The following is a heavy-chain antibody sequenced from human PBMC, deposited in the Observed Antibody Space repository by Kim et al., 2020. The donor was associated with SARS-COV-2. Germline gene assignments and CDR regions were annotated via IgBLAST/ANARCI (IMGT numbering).Heavy chain of an antibody. Sequence: GGSLRLSCAASGFSFGDYAMHWVRQAPGKGLEWVSVISWNSGRIDYADFVKGRFTISRDNAKISLYLQMNSLRAEDTALYYCAKAMVIPWDYGMDVWGQG. V-gene: IGHV3-9*01. CDR3: AKAMVIPWDYGMDV. CDR2: ISWNSGRI. CDR1: GFSFGDYA. D-gene: IGHD3-22*01. J-gene: IGHJ6*02.